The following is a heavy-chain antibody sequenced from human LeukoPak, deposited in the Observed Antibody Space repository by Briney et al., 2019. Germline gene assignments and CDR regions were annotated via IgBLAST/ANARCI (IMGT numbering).Heavy chain of an antibody. J-gene: IGHJ4*02. CDR3: ARDRSTSYFDY. CDR1: GFTFRNFG. D-gene: IGHD2-2*01. CDR2: IWYDGSNQ. V-gene: IGHV3-33*01. Sequence: GRSLRLSCAASGFTFRNFGMHWVRQAPGKGLEWVAFIWYDGSNQYYADSVKGRFAISRDTPKNTLYLQMNSLRAEDTAVYYCARDRSTSYFDYWGQGTLVTVSS.